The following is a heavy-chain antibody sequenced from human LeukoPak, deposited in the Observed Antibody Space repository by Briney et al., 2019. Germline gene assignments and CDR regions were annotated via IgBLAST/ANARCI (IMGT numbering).Heavy chain of an antibody. Sequence: SETLSLTCAVYGGSFSGYYWSWIRQPPGKGLEWIGEINHSGSTNYNPSLKSRVTISVDTSKNQFSLKLSCVTAADTAVYYCARDHNASVFDYWGQGTLVTVSS. CDR2: INHSGST. CDR1: GGSFSGYY. CDR3: ARDHNASVFDY. V-gene: IGHV4-34*01. D-gene: IGHD1-1*01. J-gene: IGHJ4*02.